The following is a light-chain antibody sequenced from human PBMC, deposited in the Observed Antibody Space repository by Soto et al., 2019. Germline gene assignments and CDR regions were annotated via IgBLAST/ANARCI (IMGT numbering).Light chain of an antibody. CDR3: QQYSNWPPWT. Sequence: EIVMTQSPATLSVSPGERATLSCRASQSVTSNLSWYQQKPGQAPRLLLYGASTRATGIPARFSGSGSGTEFTLTISSLQSEDSAVYYCQQYSNWPPWTFGQGTKVEIK. CDR2: GAS. V-gene: IGKV3-15*01. CDR1: QSVTSN. J-gene: IGKJ1*01.